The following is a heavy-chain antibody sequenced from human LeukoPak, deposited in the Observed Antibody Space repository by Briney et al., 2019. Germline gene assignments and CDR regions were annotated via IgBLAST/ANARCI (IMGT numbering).Heavy chain of an antibody. J-gene: IGHJ3*02. V-gene: IGHV3-23*01. CDR2: ISGSGGST. CDR1: GFTFSSYA. Sequence: PGGSLRLSCAASGFTFSSYAMSWVRQAPGKGLEWASAISGSGGSTYYADSVKGRFTISRDNSKNTLYLQMNSLRAEDTAVYYCAKDYYGSGLANAFDIWGQGTMVTVSS. D-gene: IGHD3-10*01. CDR3: AKDYYGSGLANAFDI.